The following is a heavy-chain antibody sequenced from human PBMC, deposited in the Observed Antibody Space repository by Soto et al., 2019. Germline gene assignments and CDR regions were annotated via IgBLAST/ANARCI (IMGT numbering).Heavy chain of an antibody. CDR3: ARARFWGVYYPGYFDY. D-gene: IGHD3-3*01. J-gene: IGHJ4*02. V-gene: IGHV1-18*01. CDR2: ISAYNGNT. CDR1: GYTFTSYG. Sequence: ASVKVSCKASGYTFTSYGISWVRQAPGQGLEWMGWISAYNGNTNYAQKLQGRVTMTTDTSTSTAYMELRSLRSDDTAVYYCARARFWGVYYPGYFDYGGQGPLATVSS.